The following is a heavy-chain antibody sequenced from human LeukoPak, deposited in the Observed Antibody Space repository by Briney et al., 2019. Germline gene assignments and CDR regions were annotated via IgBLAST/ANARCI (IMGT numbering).Heavy chain of an antibody. CDR1: GYTFSTYY. D-gene: IGHD1-26*01. CDR3: ARDLYSGSYSFDY. J-gene: IGHJ4*02. Sequence: GASVKVSCKASGYTFSTYYMHWVRQAPGQGLEWMGRINPSDGSTSYAQKSQGRVTMTRDTSTSTIYMELSSLRSEDTAVYYCARDLYSGSYSFDYWGQGTLVTVSS. CDR2: INPSDGST. V-gene: IGHV1-46*01.